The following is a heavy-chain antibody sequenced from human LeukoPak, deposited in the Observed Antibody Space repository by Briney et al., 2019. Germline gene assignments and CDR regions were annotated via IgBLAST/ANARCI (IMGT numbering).Heavy chain of an antibody. J-gene: IGHJ4*02. D-gene: IGHD2-21*02. CDR3: ARDFTDGQVSVVVTATFDY. CDR2: ISYDGSNK. CDR1: GFTFSSYA. V-gene: IGHV3-30-3*01. Sequence: QTGGSLRLSCAASGFTFSSYAMHWVRQAPGKGLEWVAVISYDGSNKYYADSVKGRFTISRDSSKNTLYLQMNSLRAEDTAVYYCARDFTDGQVSVVVTATFDYWGQGTLVTVSS.